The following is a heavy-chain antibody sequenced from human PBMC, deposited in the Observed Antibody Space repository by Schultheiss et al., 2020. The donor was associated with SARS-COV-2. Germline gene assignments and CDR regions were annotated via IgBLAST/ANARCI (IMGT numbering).Heavy chain of an antibody. D-gene: IGHD3/OR15-3a*01. V-gene: IGHV4-31*01. Sequence: SETLSLTCTVSGGSISRGGYYWSWIRQQPGKGLEWIGYIYYSGSTYYNPSLKSLVTISVDTSKNQFSLKLSSVTAADTAVYYCARGWTGYYYPSYFDYWGQGNLVTVSS. CDR1: GGSISRGGYY. CDR3: ARGWTGYYYPSYFDY. CDR2: IYYSGST. J-gene: IGHJ4*02.